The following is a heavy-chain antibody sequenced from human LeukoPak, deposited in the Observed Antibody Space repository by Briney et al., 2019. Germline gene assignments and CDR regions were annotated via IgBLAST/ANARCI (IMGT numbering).Heavy chain of an antibody. CDR3: ARSLPNSSGYYAGWFDP. Sequence: ASVTVSCKASGGTFSSYAISWVRQAPGQGLEWMGRIIPILGIANYAQKFQGRVTITADKSTSTAYMELSRLRSDDTAVYYCARSLPNSSGYYAGWFDPWGQGTLVTVSS. D-gene: IGHD3-22*01. CDR2: IIPILGIA. V-gene: IGHV1-69*10. J-gene: IGHJ5*02. CDR1: GGTFSSYA.